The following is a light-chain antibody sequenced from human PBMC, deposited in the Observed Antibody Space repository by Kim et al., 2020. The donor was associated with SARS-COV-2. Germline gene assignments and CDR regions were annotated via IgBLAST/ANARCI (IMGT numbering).Light chain of an antibody. CDR2: DNN. V-gene: IGLV1-51*01. Sequence: PEQKGPIPSSGTAPNIWNNYLSWYQELPRTATKHLIYDNNKRPSGIPDRFSGSKSGTSATLGITGLQTGDEADYYCGTWDSSLSVVFGGGTQLTVL. CDR1: APNIWNNY. J-gene: IGLJ2*01. CDR3: GTWDSSLSVV.